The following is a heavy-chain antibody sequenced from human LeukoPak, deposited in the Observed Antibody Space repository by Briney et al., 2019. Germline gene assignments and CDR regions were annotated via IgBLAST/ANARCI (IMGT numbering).Heavy chain of an antibody. CDR1: GFTFSYYG. CDR3: AKEFSSIVVVPAASDY. CDR2: IRYDGSNK. D-gene: IGHD2-2*01. J-gene: IGHJ4*02. Sequence: QPGGSLRLSCAASGFTFSYYGMNWVRQAPGKGLEWVAFIRYDGSNKYYADSVKGRFTISRDNSKNTLYLQMNSLRAEDTAVYYCAKEFSSIVVVPAASDYWGQGTLVTVSS. V-gene: IGHV3-30*02.